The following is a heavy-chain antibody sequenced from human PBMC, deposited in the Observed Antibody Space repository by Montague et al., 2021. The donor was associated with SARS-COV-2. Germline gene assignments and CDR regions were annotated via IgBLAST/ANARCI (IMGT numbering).Heavy chain of an antibody. CDR1: GDSVSTKLSA. J-gene: IGHJ4*02. CDR2: TYYRSNWSH. D-gene: IGHD1-1*01. Sequence: CAISGDSVSTKLSAWNWIRQSPSRGPEWLGRTYYRSNWSHDYAPSVKSRIILTPDTPKNQFSLQLNSVTPEDTAVYYCVRDHDQVFDYWGEGTLVTVSS. V-gene: IGHV6-1*01. CDR3: VRDHDQVFDY.